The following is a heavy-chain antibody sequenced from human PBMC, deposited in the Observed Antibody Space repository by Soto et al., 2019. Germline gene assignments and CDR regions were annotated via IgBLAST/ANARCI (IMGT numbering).Heavy chain of an antibody. CDR1: GGSFSGYY. CDR3: ARGGPKDFWSGYPLGY. J-gene: IGHJ4*02. CDR2: INHSGST. Sequence: QVQLQQWGAGLLKPSETLSLTCAVYGGSFSGYYWSWIRQPPGKGLEWIGEINHSGSTNYNPSLKRRVTISVDTSKHQCALKLSSVTAADTAVYYCARGGPKDFWSGYPLGYWGQGTLVTVSS. V-gene: IGHV4-34*01. D-gene: IGHD3-3*01.